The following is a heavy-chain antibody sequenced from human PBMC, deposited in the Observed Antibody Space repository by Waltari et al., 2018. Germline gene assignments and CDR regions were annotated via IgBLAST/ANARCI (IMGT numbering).Heavy chain of an antibody. D-gene: IGHD5-12*01. Sequence: AQLHEPGPGLVKRSGIMSLTSAVYGASITSSNSCSCDRLPPGKGLEWIGEIYHSGGTKYNPSLKRRVTISVDKSKIRFALKLSSGTAADTAVYYCAGDADTGEGGGDDLVDIWGQGTMVTVSS. CDR1: GASITSSNS. J-gene: IGHJ3*02. V-gene: IGHV4-4*02. CDR3: AGDADTGEGGGDDLVDI. CDR2: IYHSGGT.